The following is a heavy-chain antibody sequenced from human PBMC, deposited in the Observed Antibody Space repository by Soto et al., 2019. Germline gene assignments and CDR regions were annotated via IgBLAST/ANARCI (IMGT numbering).Heavy chain of an antibody. Sequence: QVQLVQSGAEVKKPGSSVKVSCKASGGTFSSYAISWVRQAPGQGLEWMGGIIPIFGTANYEQKFQGRVTITADESTSTAYMELSSLRSEDTAVYYCASGDCSSTSCYRYYYGMDVWGQGTTVTFSS. CDR1: GGTFSSYA. J-gene: IGHJ6*02. V-gene: IGHV1-69*01. CDR3: ASGDCSSTSCYRYYYGMDV. D-gene: IGHD2-2*01. CDR2: IIPIFGTA.